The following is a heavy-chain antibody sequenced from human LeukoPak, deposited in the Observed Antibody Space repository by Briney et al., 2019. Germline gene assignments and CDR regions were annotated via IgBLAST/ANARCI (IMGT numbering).Heavy chain of an antibody. Sequence: GGSLRLSCAASGFTFSYYAMSWVRQAPGKGLEWVSAISGNGVYIYYTDSVKGRFTMSRDNSKNTLYLQMSSMRADDTATYYCAKVGADDWGAHWGQGTLVTVSS. CDR3: AKVGADDWGAH. V-gene: IGHV3-23*01. D-gene: IGHD3-9*01. J-gene: IGHJ4*02. CDR2: ISGNGVYI. CDR1: GFTFSYYA.